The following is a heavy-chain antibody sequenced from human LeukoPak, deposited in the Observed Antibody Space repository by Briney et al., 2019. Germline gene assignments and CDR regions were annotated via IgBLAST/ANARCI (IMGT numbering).Heavy chain of an antibody. Sequence: ASVKVSCKASGGTFSSYAISWVPQAPGQGLEWMGRINPNSGGTNYAQKFQGRVTMTRDTSISTAYMELSRLRPDDTAVYYCARSRSSSSFDYWGQGTLVTVSS. CDR2: INPNSGGT. V-gene: IGHV1-2*06. CDR1: GGTFSSYA. J-gene: IGHJ4*02. CDR3: ARSRSSSSFDY. D-gene: IGHD6-13*01.